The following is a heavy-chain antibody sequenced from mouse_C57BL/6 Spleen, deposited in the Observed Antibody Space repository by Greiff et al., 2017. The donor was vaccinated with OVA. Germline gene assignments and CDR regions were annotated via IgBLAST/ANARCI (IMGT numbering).Heavy chain of an antibody. V-gene: IGHV3-6*01. CDR1: GYSITSGYY. CDR3: ARNSSYGYFDV. D-gene: IGHD1-1*01. CDR2: ISYDGSN. J-gene: IGHJ1*03. Sequence: EVQLQQSGPGLVKPSQSLSLTCSVTGYSITSGYYWNWIRQFPGNKLEWMGYISYDGSNNYNPSLKNRISITLDTSKNQFFLTLNSVTTEDTATYYCARNSSYGYFDVWGTGTTVTVSS.